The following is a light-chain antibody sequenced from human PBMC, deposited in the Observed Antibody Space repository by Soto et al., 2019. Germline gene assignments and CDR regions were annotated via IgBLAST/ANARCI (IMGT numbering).Light chain of an antibody. V-gene: IGKV3-15*01. J-gene: IGKJ5*01. CDR2: GAS. Sequence: VMTQAPATLSVSPGERATLSCRASHTLNNNVAWYQLKDGQVPRLVIYGASTRATDIPARFSGSGSGTEFTLTISSLQSEDFAVYYCQQRSNWPPPITFGQGTRLEIK. CDR3: QQRSNWPPPIT. CDR1: HTLNNN.